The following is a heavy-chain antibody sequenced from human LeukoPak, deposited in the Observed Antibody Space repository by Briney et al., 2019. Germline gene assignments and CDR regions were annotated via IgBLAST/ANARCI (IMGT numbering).Heavy chain of an antibody. D-gene: IGHD3-10*01. CDR2: ISGSGGST. CDR3: ARDVTPNYYGSGSYYNPNY. V-gene: IGHV3-23*01. J-gene: IGHJ4*02. Sequence: SGGSLRLSCAASGFTFSSYAMSWVRRAPGKGLEWVSAISGSGGSTYYADSVKGRFTISRDNSKNTLYLQMNSLRAEDTAVYYCARDVTPNYYGSGSYYNPNYWGQGTLVTVSS. CDR1: GFTFSSYA.